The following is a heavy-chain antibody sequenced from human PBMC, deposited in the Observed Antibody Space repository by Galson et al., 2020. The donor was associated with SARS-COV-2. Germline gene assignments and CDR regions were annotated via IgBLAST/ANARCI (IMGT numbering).Heavy chain of an antibody. CDR3: SRAAGAPGDYDMDV. J-gene: IGHJ6*02. CDR1: GDSINNNLFS. Sequence: ASETLSLTCTVSGDSINNNLFSWGWIRQPPGKGLEWIGSIYSSGTTYYKPSLRSRVTISLATSRNQFSLKLTSVTAADTAVYYCSRAAGAPGDYDMDVWGQGTTVTVSS. CDR2: IYSSGTT. D-gene: IGHD6-13*01. V-gene: IGHV4-39*01.